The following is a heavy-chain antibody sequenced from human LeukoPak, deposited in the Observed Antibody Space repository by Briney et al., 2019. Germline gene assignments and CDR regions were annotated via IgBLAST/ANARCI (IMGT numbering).Heavy chain of an antibody. CDR2: IYTSGST. D-gene: IGHD2-2*01. Sequence: SETLSLTCTVSGGSISSYYWSWIRQPARKGLDWIGRIYTSGSTNYNPSLKSRVTMSVDTSKNQFSLKLSSVTAADTAVYYCRVVPAAMKLYFSSMDAWGKGTTVTVSS. CDR3: RVVPAAMKLYFSSMDA. CDR1: GGSISSYY. J-gene: IGHJ6*03. V-gene: IGHV4-4*07.